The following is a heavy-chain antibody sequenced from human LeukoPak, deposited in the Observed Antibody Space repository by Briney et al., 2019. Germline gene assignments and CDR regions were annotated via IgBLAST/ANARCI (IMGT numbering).Heavy chain of an antibody. V-gene: IGHV4-31*03. CDR2: IYYSGST. Sequence: SETLSLTCTVSGGSISSGGYYWSWIRQHPGKGLEWIGYIYYSGSTYYNPSLKSRVTISVDTSKNQFSLKLSSVTAADTAVYYCARDRITIFGVVNPYGMDVWGQGTTVTVPS. CDR1: GGSISSGGYY. D-gene: IGHD3-3*01. CDR3: ARDRITIFGVVNPYGMDV. J-gene: IGHJ6*02.